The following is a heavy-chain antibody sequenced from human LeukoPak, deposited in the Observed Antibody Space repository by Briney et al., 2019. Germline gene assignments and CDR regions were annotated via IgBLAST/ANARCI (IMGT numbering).Heavy chain of an antibody. Sequence: GGSLRLSCAASGFTFSSYAMSWVRQAPGKGLEWASAISGSGGSTYYADSVKGRFTISRDNSKNTLYLQMNSLRAEDTAVYYCAKDTGDYGAYFDYWGQGTLVTVSS. J-gene: IGHJ4*02. CDR2: ISGSGGST. CDR3: AKDTGDYGAYFDY. CDR1: GFTFSSYA. D-gene: IGHD4-17*01. V-gene: IGHV3-23*01.